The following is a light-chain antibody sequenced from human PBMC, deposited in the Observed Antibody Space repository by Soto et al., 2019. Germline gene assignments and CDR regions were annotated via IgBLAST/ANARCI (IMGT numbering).Light chain of an antibody. CDR2: GAS. J-gene: IGKJ1*01. Sequence: EIFFTQSPGTLSLSPGERATLSCRASQSVSNNYLAWYQQKPGQAPRLLIYGASNRATDNPDRFSGSGSGTDFTLTISRLEPEDFAVYYCQQYGSSGTFGQGTKVDIK. CDR1: QSVSNNY. V-gene: IGKV3-20*01. CDR3: QQYGSSGT.